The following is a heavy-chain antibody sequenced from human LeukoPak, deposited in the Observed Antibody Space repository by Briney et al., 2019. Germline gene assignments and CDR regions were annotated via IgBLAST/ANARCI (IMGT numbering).Heavy chain of an antibody. CDR2: INHSGST. V-gene: IGHV4-34*01. Sequence: PSETLSLTCAVYGGSFSGYYWSWIRQPPGKGLEWIGEINHSGSTNYNPSLKSRVTISVDTSKNQFSLKLSSVTAADTAVYYCARGYYDGSDFEYFQHWGQGTLVTVSS. CDR1: GGSFSGYY. CDR3: ARGYYDGSDFEYFQH. D-gene: IGHD3-22*01. J-gene: IGHJ1*01.